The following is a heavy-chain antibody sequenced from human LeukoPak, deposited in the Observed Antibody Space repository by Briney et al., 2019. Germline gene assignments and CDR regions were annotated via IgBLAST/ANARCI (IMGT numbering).Heavy chain of an antibody. D-gene: IGHD3-10*01. J-gene: IGHJ6*02. V-gene: IGHV3-74*01. CDR1: GFTFSSYW. Sequence: GGSLRLSCAASGFTFSSYWMNWVRQGPGKGLVWVSRISRDGSTTSYADSVKGRFTISRDIAKNTLYLQMSSLRAEDTAVYYCARMDFQDNCGSCGDMDVWGRGTTVTVSS. CDR3: ARMDFQDNCGSCGDMDV. CDR2: ISRDGSTT.